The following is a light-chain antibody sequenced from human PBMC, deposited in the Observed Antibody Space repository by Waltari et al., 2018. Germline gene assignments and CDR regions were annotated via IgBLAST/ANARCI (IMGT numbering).Light chain of an antibody. CDR2: DVS. V-gene: IGLV2-14*03. Sequence: QSALTQPASVSGSPGQSITISCTGPSRDVAAYNYLPWYQQHPGKAPKVVIFDVSYRPSGVSNRFSGSKSGNTASLTISGLQAEDEADYYCTSYTSSHSLVFGTGTRVTV. CDR1: SRDVAAYNY. J-gene: IGLJ1*01. CDR3: TSYTSSHSLV.